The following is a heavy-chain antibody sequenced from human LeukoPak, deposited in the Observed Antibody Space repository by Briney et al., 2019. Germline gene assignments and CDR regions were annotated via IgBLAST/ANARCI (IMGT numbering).Heavy chain of an antibody. J-gene: IGHJ4*02. V-gene: IGHV4-59*08. CDR2: IYYSGST. D-gene: IGHD4-23*01. CDR1: GGAISSYY. CDR3: ATLTTVVTAYYFDY. Sequence: SETLSLTCTVSGGAISSYYWSWIRQPPGKGLEWIGYIYYSGSTNYNPSLKSRVTISVDTSKSQFSLKLTSVTAADTAVYYCATLTTVVTAYYFDYWGQGTLVTVSS.